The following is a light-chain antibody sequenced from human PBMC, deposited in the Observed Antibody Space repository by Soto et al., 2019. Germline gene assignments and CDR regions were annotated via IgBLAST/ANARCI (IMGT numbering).Light chain of an antibody. CDR3: QQYLSAPFT. CDR1: QSVLYSSINKNY. V-gene: IGKV4-1*01. J-gene: IGKJ3*01. CDR2: WAS. Sequence: DIVMTQSPDSLAVSLGERATINCKSSQSVLYSSINKNYLAWYQQKPGQTPRLLIYWASGRASGFPDRFSVSGSGTDFTLTISSLQAEDVADYYCQQYLSAPFTFGPGTKVYIK.